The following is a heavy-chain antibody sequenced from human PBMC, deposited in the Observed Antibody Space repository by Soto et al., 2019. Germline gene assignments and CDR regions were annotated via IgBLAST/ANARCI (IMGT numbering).Heavy chain of an antibody. Sequence: QVQLVESGGGVVQPGRSLRLSCAASGFTFSSYGMHWVRQAPGKGLEWVAVISYDGSNKYYADSVKGRFTISRDNSKNTLYLQMNSLRAEDTAVYYCAKDLYDSSGSEAVWGKGTLVTVSS. CDR2: ISYDGSNK. CDR3: AKDLYDSSGSEAV. J-gene: IGHJ4*02. D-gene: IGHD3-22*01. V-gene: IGHV3-30*18. CDR1: GFTFSSYG.